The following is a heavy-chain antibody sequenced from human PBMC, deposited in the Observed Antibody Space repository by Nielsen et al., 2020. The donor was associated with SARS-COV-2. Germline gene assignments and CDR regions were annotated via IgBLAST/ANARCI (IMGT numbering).Heavy chain of an antibody. CDR3: ARDREPGYNAVDY. CDR2: ISSGSSTM. J-gene: IGHJ4*02. D-gene: IGHD1-14*01. Sequence: GGSLRLSCAASGFIFSNYAMSWVRQAPGKGLEWLSYISSGSSTMYYADSVKGRFTISRDNAKNSLYLRMNSLRAEDTAIYYCARDREPGYNAVDYWGQGTLVTVSS. CDR1: GFIFSNYA. V-gene: IGHV3-48*01.